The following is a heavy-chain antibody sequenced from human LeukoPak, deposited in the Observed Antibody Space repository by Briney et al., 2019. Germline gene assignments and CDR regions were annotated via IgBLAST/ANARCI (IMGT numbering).Heavy chain of an antibody. J-gene: IGHJ5*02. CDR2: ISGSGGST. D-gene: IGHD2-2*01. V-gene: IGHV3-23*01. CDR1: GFTFSSYA. CDR3: AKEYCSSTSCYRNWFDP. Sequence: GGSLRLSCAASGFTFSSYAMSWVRQAPGKGLEWVSTISGSGGSTYYADSVKGRFTISRDNSKNTLYLQMNGLRAEDTAVYYCAKEYCSSTSCYRNWFDPWGQGTLVTVSS.